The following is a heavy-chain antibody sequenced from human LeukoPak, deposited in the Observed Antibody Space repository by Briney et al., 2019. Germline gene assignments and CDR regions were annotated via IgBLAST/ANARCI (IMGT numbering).Heavy chain of an antibody. CDR1: GFTFGSYA. V-gene: IGHV3-30-3*01. Sequence: GGSLRLSCAASGFTFGSYAMHWVRQAPGKGLEWVAVISYDGSNKYYADSVKGRFTISRDNSKNTLYLQMNSLRAEDTAVYYCAREGVTAELLQNEYFDYWGQGTLVTVSS. CDR2: ISYDGSNK. D-gene: IGHD1-26*01. CDR3: AREGVTAELLQNEYFDY. J-gene: IGHJ4*02.